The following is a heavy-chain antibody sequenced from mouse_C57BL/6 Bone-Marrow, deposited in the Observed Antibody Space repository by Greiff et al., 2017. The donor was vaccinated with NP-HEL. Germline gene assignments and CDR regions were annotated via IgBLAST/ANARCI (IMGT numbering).Heavy chain of an antibody. CDR3: ARGYGRPHYYAMDY. D-gene: IGHD1-1*01. Sequence: EVKLMESEGGLVQPGSSMKLSCTASGFTFSDYYMAWVRQVPEKGLEWVANINYDGSSTYYLDSLKSRFIISRDNAKNILYLQMSSLKSEDTATYYCARGYGRPHYYAMDYWGQGTSVTVSS. J-gene: IGHJ4*01. V-gene: IGHV5-16*01. CDR2: INYDGSST. CDR1: GFTFSDYY.